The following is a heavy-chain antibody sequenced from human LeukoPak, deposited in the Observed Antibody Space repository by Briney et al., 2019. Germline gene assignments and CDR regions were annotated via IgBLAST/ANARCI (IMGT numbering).Heavy chain of an antibody. V-gene: IGHV4-4*07. J-gene: IGHJ4*02. CDR2: IHSGGST. D-gene: IGHD6-19*01. Sequence: SETLSLTCTVSAGSISDFYWSWLRQPAGEGLEWIGNIHSGGSTTYNPSLKSRLTIPVDASNNPFSLNRSWVTAADAAVYYCSRVGSGWYEFDYWGQGTPVTVSS. CDR3: SRVGSGWYEFDY. CDR1: AGSISDFY.